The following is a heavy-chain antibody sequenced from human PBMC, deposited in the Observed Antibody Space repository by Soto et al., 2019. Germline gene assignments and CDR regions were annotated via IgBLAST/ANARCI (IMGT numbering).Heavy chain of an antibody. J-gene: IGHJ4*02. CDR3: ARDLGAARAKADYFDY. V-gene: IGHV3-48*02. CDR1: GFTFSSYS. CDR2: ISSSSSTI. Sequence: GGSLRLSCAASGFTFSSYSMNWVRQAPGKGLEWVSYISSSSSTIYYADSVKGRFTISRDNAKNSLYLQMNSLRDEDTAVYYCARDLGAARAKADYFDYWGQGTLVTVSS. D-gene: IGHD6-6*01.